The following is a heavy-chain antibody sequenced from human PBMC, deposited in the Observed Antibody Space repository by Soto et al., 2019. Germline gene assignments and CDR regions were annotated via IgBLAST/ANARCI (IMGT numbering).Heavy chain of an antibody. CDR2: INPDNGNT. CDR3: ARGIATGQLDP. Sequence: ASVKVSCKASGYTFTRYTMNWVRQAPGQRLEWMGWINPDNGNTKSSQKFQDRVIITRDTSASTAYMDLSSLRSEDTAVYYCARGIATGQLDPWGEGTLVTVSS. V-gene: IGHV1-3*01. D-gene: IGHD2-15*01. CDR1: GYTFTRYT. J-gene: IGHJ5*02.